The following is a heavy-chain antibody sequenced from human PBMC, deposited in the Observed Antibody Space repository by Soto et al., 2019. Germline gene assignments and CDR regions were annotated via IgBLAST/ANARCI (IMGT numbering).Heavy chain of an antibody. J-gene: IGHJ1*01. V-gene: IGHV3-74*01. Sequence: EVQLVESGGGLVQPGGSLRLSCAASGITFSSYWMHWVRQAPGKGLVWVSRINSDGRSAAYADSVKARFTISRDNAKSTMYLQMNSLRAEDTAMYYCASCSGGNCSRGFQHGGQGTLVIVSS. CDR3: ASCSGGNCSRGFQH. D-gene: IGHD2-15*01. CDR2: INSDGRSA. CDR1: GITFSSYW.